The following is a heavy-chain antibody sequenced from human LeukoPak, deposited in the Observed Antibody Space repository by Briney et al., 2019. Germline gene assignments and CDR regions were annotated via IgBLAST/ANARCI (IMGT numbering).Heavy chain of an antibody. CDR1: GYTFTSYY. D-gene: IGHD2-2*01. CDR2: INPSGGST. CDR3: ASGTPIVVVPAAPLDP. Sequence: ASVKVSCEASGYTFTSYYMHWVRQAPGQGLEWMGIINPSGGSTSYAQKFQGRVTMTRDTSTSTVYMELSSLRSEDTAVYYCASGTPIVVVPAAPLDPWGQGTLVTVSS. V-gene: IGHV1-46*01. J-gene: IGHJ5*02.